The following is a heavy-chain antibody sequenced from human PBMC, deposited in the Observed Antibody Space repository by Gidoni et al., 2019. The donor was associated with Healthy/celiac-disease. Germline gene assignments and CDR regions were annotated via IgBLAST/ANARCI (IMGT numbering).Heavy chain of an antibody. CDR3: ARGVCYDFWSGYYIDY. D-gene: IGHD3-3*01. V-gene: IGHV4-34*01. Sequence: QVQLPQWGSGLLKPSETLSLTCPFYGGSFSGYYWSWIRQPQGKGLEWIGEINHSGRTNDNPSLKSRVTISVDTSKNQFSLKLSSVTAADTAVYYWARGVCYDFWSGYYIDYWGQGTLVTVSS. CDR2: INHSGRT. CDR1: GGSFSGYY. J-gene: IGHJ4*02.